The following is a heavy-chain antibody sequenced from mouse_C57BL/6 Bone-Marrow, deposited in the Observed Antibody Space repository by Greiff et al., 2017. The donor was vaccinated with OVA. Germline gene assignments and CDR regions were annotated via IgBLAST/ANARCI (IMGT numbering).Heavy chain of an antibody. V-gene: IGHV5-17*01. J-gene: IGHJ1*03. D-gene: IGHD1-1*01. CDR3: AKNPFTTVVVGDWYFDV. CDR2: ISSGSSTI. Sequence: EVHLVESGGGLVKPGGSLKLSCAASGFTFSDYGMHWVRQAPEKGLEWVAYISSGSSTIYYADTVKGRFTISRDNAKNTLFLQMTSLRSEDTAMYYCAKNPFTTVVVGDWYFDVWGTGTTVTVSS. CDR1: GFTFSDYG.